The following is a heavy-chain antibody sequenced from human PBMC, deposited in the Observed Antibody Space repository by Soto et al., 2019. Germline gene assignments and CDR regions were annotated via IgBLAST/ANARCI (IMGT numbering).Heavy chain of an antibody. D-gene: IGHD3-22*01. CDR2: ISAYNGNT. V-gene: IGHV1-18*04. Sequence: ASVKVSCKASGYTFTSYGISWVRQAPGQGLEWMGWISAYNGNTNYAQKLQGRVTMTTDTSTSTAYMELRSLRSDDTAVYYCARDKVVITTSYYYYGMDFWGQGTTVTVSS. J-gene: IGHJ6*02. CDR3: ARDKVVITTSYYYYGMDF. CDR1: GYTFTSYG.